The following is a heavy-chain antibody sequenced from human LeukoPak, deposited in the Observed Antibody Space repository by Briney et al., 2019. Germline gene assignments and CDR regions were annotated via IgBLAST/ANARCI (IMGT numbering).Heavy chain of an antibody. V-gene: IGHV1-8*02. CDR1: GYTFTGYY. Sequence: ASVKVSCKASGYTFTGYYMHWVRQATGQGLEWMGWMNPNSGNTGYAQKFQGRVTMTRNTSISAAYMELSSLRSEDTAVYYCARVSLRYFDWLADYYYYYMDVWGKGTTVTISS. J-gene: IGHJ6*03. CDR2: MNPNSGNT. CDR3: ARVSLRYFDWLADYYYYYMDV. D-gene: IGHD3-9*01.